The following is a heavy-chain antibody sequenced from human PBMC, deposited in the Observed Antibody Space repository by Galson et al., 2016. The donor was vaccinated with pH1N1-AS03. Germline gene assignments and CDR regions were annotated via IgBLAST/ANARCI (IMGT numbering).Heavy chain of an antibody. J-gene: IGHJ6*02. Sequence: SLRLSCAVSGFTFGSHWMSWVRQAPGKGLEWVANINKDGNGKYYVDSVKGRFAISRDNAKNSLYLQMNSLRAEDTAVYYCARDRTVVAASIIYYYGMDVWGQGTTVTVSS. CDR3: ARDRTVVAASIIYYYGMDV. CDR1: GFTFGSHW. D-gene: IGHD2-2*01. CDR2: INKDGNGK. V-gene: IGHV3-7*03.